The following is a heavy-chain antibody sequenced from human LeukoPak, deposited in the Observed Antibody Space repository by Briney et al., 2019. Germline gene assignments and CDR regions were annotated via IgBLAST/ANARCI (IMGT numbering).Heavy chain of an antibody. CDR1: GGSINSHY. Sequence: SETLSLTCTVSGGSINSHYWSWIRQPPGKGLEWIGHIYYRGTTKYIPSLKSRGTISLDMSKNQFSLKLTSATAADTAVYYCARSVATIFDYYMDVWGNGTTVTVSS. CDR2: IYYRGTT. V-gene: IGHV4-59*11. J-gene: IGHJ6*03. CDR3: ARSVATIFDYYMDV. D-gene: IGHD5-24*01.